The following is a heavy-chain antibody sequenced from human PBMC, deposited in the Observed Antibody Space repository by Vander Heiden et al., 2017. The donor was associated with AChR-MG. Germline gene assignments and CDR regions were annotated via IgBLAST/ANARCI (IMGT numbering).Heavy chain of an antibody. CDR1: GFTFGAYA. CDR2: SRSKAYGGTT. Sequence: EVQLVESGGGLVQPGRSLRLSCTASGFTFGAYAMGWVSQDPGKGLEWVGFSRSKAYGGTTEYAASVKGRFTISRDDSKSIAYLQMNSLKTEDTAVYYCTRRWVFGVVQIYYGMDVWGQGTTVTVSS. V-gene: IGHV3-49*04. CDR3: TRRWVFGVVQIYYGMDV. D-gene: IGHD3-3*01. J-gene: IGHJ6*02.